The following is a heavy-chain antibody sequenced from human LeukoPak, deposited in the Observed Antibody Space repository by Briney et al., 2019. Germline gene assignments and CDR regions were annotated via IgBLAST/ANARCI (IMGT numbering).Heavy chain of an antibody. Sequence: GRSLRLSCAASGFTFSSYGMHWVRQAPGKGLEWVAVIWYDGSKEYYADSVKGRFTISRDNSKNTLYLQMNSLRGEDTAVYYCTRGVGHNPFFDIWGQGTTVSVSS. D-gene: IGHD1-14*01. CDR1: GFTFSSYG. CDR3: TRGVGHNPFFDI. J-gene: IGHJ3*02. CDR2: IWYDGSKE. V-gene: IGHV3-33*01.